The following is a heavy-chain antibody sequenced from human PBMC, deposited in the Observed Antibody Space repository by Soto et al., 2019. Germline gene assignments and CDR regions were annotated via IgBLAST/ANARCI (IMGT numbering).Heavy chain of an antibody. CDR2: IVVGSGNT. Sequence: QMQLVQSGPEVKKPGTSVKVSCKASGFTFPSSAVQWVRQARGQGLEWIGWIVVGSGNTNYAQKFQERLTISRDMYTKTAYMALSSRRSEDTAVYYSAAVPYYYDTSGTYFDYWGQGTLVNVSS. D-gene: IGHD3-22*01. V-gene: IGHV1-58*01. CDR3: AAVPYYYDTSGTYFDY. CDR1: GFTFPSSA. J-gene: IGHJ4*02.